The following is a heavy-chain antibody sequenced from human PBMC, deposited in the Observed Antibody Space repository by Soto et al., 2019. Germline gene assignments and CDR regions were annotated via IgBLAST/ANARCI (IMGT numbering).Heavy chain of an antibody. Sequence: GSLRLSCAASGFTFSSYAMSWVRQAPGKGLEWVSAISGSGGSTYYADSVKGRFTISRDNSKNTLYLQMNSLRAEDTAVYYCAKDYDILTGYDPTPHDYWGQGTLVTVSS. CDR1: GFTFSSYA. CDR3: AKDYDILTGYDPTPHDY. J-gene: IGHJ4*02. V-gene: IGHV3-23*01. CDR2: ISGSGGST. D-gene: IGHD3-9*01.